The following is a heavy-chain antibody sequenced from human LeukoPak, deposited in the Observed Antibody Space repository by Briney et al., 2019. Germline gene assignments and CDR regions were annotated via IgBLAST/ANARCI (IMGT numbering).Heavy chain of an antibody. CDR1: GYTFTSYG. J-gene: IGHJ4*02. D-gene: IGHD3-22*01. V-gene: IGHV1-18*01. CDR2: ISAYNGNT. Sequence: PWASVKVSCKASGYTFTSYGISWVRQAPGQGLEWMGWISAYNGNTNYAQKVQGRVTMTTDTSTSTAYMELRSLRSDDTAVYYCARDSSMYYYDSSGYPIDYWGQGTLVTVSS. CDR3: ARDSSMYYYDSSGYPIDY.